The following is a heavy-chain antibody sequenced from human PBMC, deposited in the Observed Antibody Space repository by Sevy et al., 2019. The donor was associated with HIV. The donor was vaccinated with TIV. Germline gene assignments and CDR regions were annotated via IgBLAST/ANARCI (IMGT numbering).Heavy chain of an antibody. CDR2: FDPEDGET. Sequence: ASVKVSCKVSGYTLTKLSMHWVRQAPGKGLEWMGGFDPEDGETIYARKFQGRVTMTEDTSTDTAYMELSSLRSEDTAVYYCATPQYVGYDYESLDIWGPGTMVTVSS. D-gene: IGHD5-12*01. CDR3: ATPQYVGYDYESLDI. J-gene: IGHJ3*02. V-gene: IGHV1-24*01. CDR1: GYTLTKLS.